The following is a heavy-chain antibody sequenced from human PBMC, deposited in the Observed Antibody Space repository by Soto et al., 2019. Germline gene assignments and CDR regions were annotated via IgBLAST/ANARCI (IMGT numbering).Heavy chain of an antibody. J-gene: IGHJ4*02. CDR1: GDSVSSNSAA. V-gene: IGHV6-1*01. CDR2: TYYRSKWYN. CDR3: ARLFYCANGVCYRPFDY. Sequence: SPTLSLTCAISGDSVSSNSAAWNWIRQSPSRGLEWLGRTYYRSKWYNDYAVSVKSRITINPDTSKNQFSLRLNSVTPEDTAVYYCARLFYCANGVCYRPFDYWGQGTLVTVSS. D-gene: IGHD2-8*01.